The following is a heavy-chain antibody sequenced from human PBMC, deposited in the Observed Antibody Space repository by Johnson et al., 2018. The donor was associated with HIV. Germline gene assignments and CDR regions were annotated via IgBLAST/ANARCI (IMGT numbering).Heavy chain of an antibody. CDR1: GFTFSSYA. J-gene: IGHJ3*02. CDR3: ARGRGALDI. D-gene: IGHD3-16*01. Sequence: EVQLVESEGGLVKPGGSLRLSCAASGFTFSSYAMHWVRQAPGKGLEWVANINQDGSEMYYVDSVKGRFTISRDNANNSLYVQMNSLRAEDTAVYYCARGRGALDIWGQGTMVTVSS. CDR2: INQDGSEM. V-gene: IGHV3-7*04.